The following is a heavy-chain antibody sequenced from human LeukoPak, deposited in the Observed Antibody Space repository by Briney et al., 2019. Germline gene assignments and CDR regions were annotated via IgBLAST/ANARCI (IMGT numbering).Heavy chain of an antibody. CDR1: GGSFTIYS. V-gene: IGHV4-34*01. J-gene: IGHJ5*02. CDR3: ASRMSYENTPNWFDP. D-gene: IGHD1-26*01. Sequence: SETLSLTCAVYGGSFTIYSWTWIRQPPGKSLEWVGEISPSGNTQYNPSLKSRVTISLDASKSQFYLKLNSVTAADTAVYYCASRMSYENTPNWFDPWGQGTLVTVSS. CDR2: ISPSGNT.